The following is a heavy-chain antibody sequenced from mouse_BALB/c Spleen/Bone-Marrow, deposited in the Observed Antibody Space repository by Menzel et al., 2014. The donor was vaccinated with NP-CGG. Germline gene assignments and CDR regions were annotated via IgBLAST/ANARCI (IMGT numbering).Heavy chain of an antibody. V-gene: IGHV5-4*02. CDR2: ISDGGSHT. J-gene: IGHJ2*01. CDR3: ARGSSYFDY. Sequence: EVKLQESGGGLVKPGGSLKLSCAASGFTFSDYYMYWVRQTPEKRLEWVATISDGGSHTYYPDSVKGRFTISRDNAKNNLYLQMSSLKSEDTAMYYCARGSSYFDYWGQGTTLTVSS. CDR1: GFTFSDYY. D-gene: IGHD1-1*01.